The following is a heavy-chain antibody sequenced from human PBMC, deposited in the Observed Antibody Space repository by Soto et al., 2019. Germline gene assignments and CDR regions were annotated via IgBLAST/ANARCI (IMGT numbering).Heavy chain of an antibody. Sequence: GGSLRLSCAASGFTFCSYEMSWVRQAPGKGLEWVSYISDTGSTIYYADSVKGRFTISRDNAKNSLYLQLNSLGAEDTAVYYCATFPRSTKRGYWGQGTPVTVSS. CDR3: ATFPRSTKRGY. D-gene: IGHD2-8*01. CDR1: GFTFCSYE. CDR2: ISDTGSTI. J-gene: IGHJ4*02. V-gene: IGHV3-48*03.